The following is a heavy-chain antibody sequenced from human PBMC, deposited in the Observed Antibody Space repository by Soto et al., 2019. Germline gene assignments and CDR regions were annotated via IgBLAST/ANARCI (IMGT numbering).Heavy chain of an antibody. D-gene: IGHD1-26*01. CDR2: IDPSDSYI. V-gene: IGHV5-10-1*01. J-gene: IGHJ5*02. Sequence: GESLNISCQGSGYNFTNYWITWVRQMSGKGLEWMGRIDPSDSYINYNPAFRGHVTISADKSISTAYLQWNSLRASDSAIYYCVRHDPYGARTNTFDPWRPGTLVTVSS. CDR1: GYNFTNYW. CDR3: VRHDPYGARTNTFDP.